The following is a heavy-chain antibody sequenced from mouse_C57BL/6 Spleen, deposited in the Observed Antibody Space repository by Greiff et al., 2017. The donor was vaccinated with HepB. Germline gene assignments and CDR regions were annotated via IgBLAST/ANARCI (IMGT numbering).Heavy chain of an antibody. CDR3: TGGIYYEYYAMDY. J-gene: IGHJ4*01. Sequence: EVQLQQSGTVLARPGASVKMSCKTSGYTFASYWMHWVNQRPGQGLEWIGAIYPGNSDTSYNQKFKGKAKLTAVTSASTAYMELSSLTNEDSAVYYCTGGIYYEYYAMDYWGQGTSVTVSS. D-gene: IGHD2-4*01. CDR2: IYPGNSDT. CDR1: GYTFASYW. V-gene: IGHV1-5*01.